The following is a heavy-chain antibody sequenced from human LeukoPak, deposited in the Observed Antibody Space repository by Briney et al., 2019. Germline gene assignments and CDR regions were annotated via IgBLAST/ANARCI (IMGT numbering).Heavy chain of an antibody. CDR2: XXPEDGET. CDR1: GDTLTELS. D-gene: IGHD2-8*01. J-gene: IGHJ1*01. V-gene: IGHV1-24*01. CDR3: ATAGIVLDTGAEFLHH. Sequence: ASVTVSCKVSGDTLTELSMHWVRQPPGKGLXXXXXXXPEDGETIYAQRFQGRVTMTEDTVTDTAHMELSSLTSEDTAVYYCATAGIVLDTGAEFLHHWGQGTLVTVSS.